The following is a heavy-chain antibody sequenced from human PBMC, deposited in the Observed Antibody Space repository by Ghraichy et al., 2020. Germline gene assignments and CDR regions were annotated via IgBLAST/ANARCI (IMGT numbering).Heavy chain of an antibody. Sequence: SETLSLTCAVYGGSFSGYYWSWIRQPPGKGLEWIGEINHSGSTNYNPSLKSRVTISVDTSKNQFSLKLSSVTAADTAVYYCARAARRRRRDSSGYYLRWFDYWGQGTLVTVSS. CDR3: ARAARRRRRDSSGYYLRWFDY. V-gene: IGHV4-34*01. CDR2: INHSGST. J-gene: IGHJ4*02. D-gene: IGHD3-22*01. CDR1: GGSFSGYY.